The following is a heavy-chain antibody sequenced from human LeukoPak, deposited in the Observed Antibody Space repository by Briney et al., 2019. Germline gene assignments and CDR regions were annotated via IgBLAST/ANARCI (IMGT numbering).Heavy chain of an antibody. CDR3: AKEGRSLQTY. J-gene: IGHJ4*02. CDR1: GFTFSHFW. D-gene: IGHD5-24*01. Sequence: GGSLRLSCAASGFTFSHFWMSWVRLAPGKGLEWVANIKEDGTEIYYVDSVKGRFTISRDNAKNSLYLQMNSLRVEDTAVYYCAKEGRSLQTYWGQGTLVTVSS. V-gene: IGHV3-7*03. CDR2: IKEDGTEI.